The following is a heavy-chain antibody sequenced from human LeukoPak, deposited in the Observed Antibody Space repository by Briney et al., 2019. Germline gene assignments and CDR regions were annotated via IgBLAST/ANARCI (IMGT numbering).Heavy chain of an antibody. CDR2: INTNTGNP. CDR1: GYTFTSYA. V-gene: IGHV7-4-1*02. Sequence: GASVKVSCKASGYTFTSYAMNWVRQAPGRGLEWMGWINTNTGNPTYAQGFTGRFVFSLDTSVSTAYLQISSLKAEDTAVYYCVCPSPHYSSGSFDYWGQGTLVTVSS. CDR3: VCPSPHYSSGSFDY. J-gene: IGHJ4*02. D-gene: IGHD6-19*01.